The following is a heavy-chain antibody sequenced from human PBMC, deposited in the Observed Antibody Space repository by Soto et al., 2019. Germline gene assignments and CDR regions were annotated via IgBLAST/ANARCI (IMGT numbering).Heavy chain of an antibody. J-gene: IGHJ3*02. CDR2: IYYSGST. Sequence: PSETLSLTWTASGGSISRFYWSWIRQPPGKGLEWIGYIYYSGSTNYNPSLKSRVTLSVDTAKNQFSLKLSSVTAADTAVYYCARDIAAAGSDAFDIWGQGTMVTVSS. CDR3: ARDIAAAGSDAFDI. V-gene: IGHV4-59*01. D-gene: IGHD6-13*01. CDR1: GGSISRFY.